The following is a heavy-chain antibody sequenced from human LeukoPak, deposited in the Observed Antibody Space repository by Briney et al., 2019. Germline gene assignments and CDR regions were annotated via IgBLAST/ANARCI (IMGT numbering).Heavy chain of an antibody. Sequence: GGSLRLSCAASGFTFSSYWMSWVRQAPGKGLEWAANIKQDGSEKYYVDSVKGRFTISRDNAKNSLYLQMNSLRAEDTAVYYCARETSPYDFWSGYLTRPGVGMDVWGQGTTVTVSS. D-gene: IGHD3-3*01. CDR2: IKQDGSEK. V-gene: IGHV3-7*01. J-gene: IGHJ6*02. CDR1: GFTFSSYW. CDR3: ARETSPYDFWSGYLTRPGVGMDV.